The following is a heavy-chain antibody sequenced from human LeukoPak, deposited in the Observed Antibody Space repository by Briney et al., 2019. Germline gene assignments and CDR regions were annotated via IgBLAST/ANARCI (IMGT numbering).Heavy chain of an antibody. Sequence: GGSLRLSCAASGSTFSSYGMHWVRQAPGKGLEWVAVISYDGSNKYYADSVKGRFTISRDNAKNSLDLQMNSLRVEDTAVYYCARLGPASSGWPESFDYWGQGTLVTVSS. CDR1: GSTFSSYG. CDR3: ARLGPASSGWPESFDY. V-gene: IGHV3-30*03. J-gene: IGHJ4*02. D-gene: IGHD6-19*01. CDR2: ISYDGSNK.